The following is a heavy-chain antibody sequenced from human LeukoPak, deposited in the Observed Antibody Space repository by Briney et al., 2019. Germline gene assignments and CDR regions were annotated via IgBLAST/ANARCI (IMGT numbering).Heavy chain of an antibody. J-gene: IGHJ4*02. V-gene: IGHV3-30-3*01. CDR1: GFTFSSYA. D-gene: IGHD3-22*01. Sequence: GGSLRLSCAASGFTFSSYAMHWVRQAPGKGLEWVAVISYDGSNKHYADSVKGRFTISRDNSKNTLYLQMNSLRAEDTAVYYCARDPLVRYYDSSGYHVTTPFDYWGQGTLVTVSS. CDR3: ARDPLVRYYDSSGYHVTTPFDY. CDR2: ISYDGSNK.